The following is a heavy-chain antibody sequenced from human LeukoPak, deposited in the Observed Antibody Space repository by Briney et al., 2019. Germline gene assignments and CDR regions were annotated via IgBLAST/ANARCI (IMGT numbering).Heavy chain of an antibody. D-gene: IGHD3-22*01. V-gene: IGHV4-59*01. CDR3: ARENPSGYYNRPIDY. Sequence: PSETLSLTCTVSGASISSYYWSWIRQPPGKGLEWIGDIYYSGSIKYNPSLKSRVTMSVDTSRNQFSLKLSSVTAADTAIYYCARENPSGYYNRPIDYWGQGTLVTVSS. CDR2: IYYSGSI. CDR1: GASISSYY. J-gene: IGHJ4*02.